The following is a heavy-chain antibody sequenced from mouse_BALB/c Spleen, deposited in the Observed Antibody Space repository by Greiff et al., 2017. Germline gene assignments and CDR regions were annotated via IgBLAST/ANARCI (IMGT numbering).Heavy chain of an antibody. Sequence: DVKLVVSGGGLVQPGGSLKLSCAASGFTFSSYTMSWVRQTPEKRLEWVAYISNGVGSTYYPDTVKGRFTISRDNAKNTLYLQMSSLKSEDTAMYYCASYRYDGDWYFDVWGAGTTVTVSS. CDR2: ISNGVGST. V-gene: IGHV5-12-2*01. J-gene: IGHJ1*01. CDR1: GFTFSSYT. D-gene: IGHD2-14*01. CDR3: ASYRYDGDWYFDV.